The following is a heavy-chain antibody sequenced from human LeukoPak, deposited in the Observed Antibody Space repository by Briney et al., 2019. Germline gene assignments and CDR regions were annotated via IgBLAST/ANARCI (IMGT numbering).Heavy chain of an antibody. CDR2: INPNSGGT. CDR1: GYTFTGYY. J-gene: IGHJ4*02. V-gene: IGHV1-2*04. D-gene: IGHD5-24*01. CDR3: ARAGTVEMTPLDY. Sequence: ASVKVSCKASGYTFTGYYMHWVRQAPGQGLEWMGWINPNSGGTNYAQKFQGWVTMARDTSISTAYMELSRLRSDDTAVYYCARAGTVEMTPLDYWGQGTLVTVSS.